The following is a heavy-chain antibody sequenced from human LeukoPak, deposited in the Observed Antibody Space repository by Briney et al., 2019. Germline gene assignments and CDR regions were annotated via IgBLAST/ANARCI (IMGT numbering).Heavy chain of an antibody. CDR1: GFTVSSNY. D-gene: IGHD2-15*01. Sequence: PGGSLRLSCAASGFTVSSNYMSWVRQAPGKGLEWVSVIYSGGSTYYADSVKGRFTISRDNSKNTLYLQMNSLRAEDTAVYYCAKDTEPRITYYFDYWGQGTLVTVSS. J-gene: IGHJ4*02. CDR2: IYSGGST. V-gene: IGHV3-53*01. CDR3: AKDTEPRITYYFDY.